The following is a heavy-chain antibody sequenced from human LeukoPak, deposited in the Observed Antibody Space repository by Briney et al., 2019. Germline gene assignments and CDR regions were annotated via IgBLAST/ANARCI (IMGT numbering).Heavy chain of an antibody. CDR3: AKDRKYCSTTSCPFYFDY. Sequence: GGSLRLSCAASGFTFSSYAMSWVRQAPGKGLEWVSAISATASNTYYADSVKGRFTISRDNSKSTLYLQMNSLRAEDTAVYYCAKDRKYCSTTSCPFYFDYWGQGTLVTVSS. V-gene: IGHV3-23*01. CDR1: GFTFSSYA. D-gene: IGHD2-2*01. J-gene: IGHJ4*02. CDR2: ISATASNT.